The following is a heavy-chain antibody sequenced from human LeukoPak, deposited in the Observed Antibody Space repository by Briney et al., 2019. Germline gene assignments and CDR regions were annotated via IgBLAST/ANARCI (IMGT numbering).Heavy chain of an antibody. CDR2: IYDSGST. J-gene: IGHJ3*02. D-gene: IGHD2-15*01. Sequence: SETLSLTCTVSGASIRSGDYYWSWIRQPPGKGLEWIGYIYDSGSTYYNPSLKSRITISVDTSENRFSLKLSSVTATDTAVYYCARDCSGGSCYGAFDNWGQGTMVTVSS. V-gene: IGHV4-30-4*01. CDR1: GASIRSGDYY. CDR3: ARDCSGGSCYGAFDN.